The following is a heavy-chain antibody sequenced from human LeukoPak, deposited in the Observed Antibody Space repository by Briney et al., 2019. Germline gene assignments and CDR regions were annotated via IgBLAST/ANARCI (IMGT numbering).Heavy chain of an antibody. CDR1: GVSISAYY. D-gene: IGHD4-17*01. J-gene: IGHJ4*02. CDR3: ARDPTTVTTIFDS. Sequence: PSETLSLTCSVSGVSISAYYWSWIRQPAGKGLEWIGRIYPGESIYASENTNYNPSLKSRVSMSGDTSKNQVPLKLRSVTAADTAVYYCARDPTTVTTIFDSWGQGTLVTVSS. CDR2: IYPGESIYASENT. V-gene: IGHV4-4*07.